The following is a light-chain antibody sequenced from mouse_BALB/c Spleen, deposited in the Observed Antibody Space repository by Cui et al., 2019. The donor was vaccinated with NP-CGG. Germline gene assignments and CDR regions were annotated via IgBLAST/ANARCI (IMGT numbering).Light chain of an antibody. V-gene: IGLV1*01. CDR1: TGVVTTSNY. Sequence: QAVVTQEPALPTSPGATVTVTCRSTTGVVTTSNYANWVQEKPDHLFTGLIGGTNNRVPGVPARFSGSLIGDKAARTITGAQTEDEAIYFCALWYSNHWVFGGGTKLTVL. CDR3: ALWYSNHWV. CDR2: GTN. J-gene: IGLJ1*01.